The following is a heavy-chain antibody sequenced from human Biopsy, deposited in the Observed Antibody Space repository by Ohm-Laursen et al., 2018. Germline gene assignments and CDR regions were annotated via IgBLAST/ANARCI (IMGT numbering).Heavy chain of an antibody. CDR1: GFTVSSNY. J-gene: IGHJ4*02. CDR2: FYSGSGA. Sequence: SLRLSCSASGFTVSSNYMAWVRQAPGKGLAWVSVFYSGSGAFYADSVRGRFAISRDDSKNTLDLQMNSLRAEDTAVYYCAKDDGGRYRGYWGQGTLVTVSS. V-gene: IGHV3-66*01. CDR3: AKDDGGRYRGY. D-gene: IGHD3-16*02.